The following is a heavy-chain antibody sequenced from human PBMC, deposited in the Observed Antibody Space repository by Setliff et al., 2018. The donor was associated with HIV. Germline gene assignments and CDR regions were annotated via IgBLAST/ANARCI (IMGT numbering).Heavy chain of an antibody. CDR1: GGTFSSYA. Sequence: SVKVSCKASGGTFSSYAISWVRQAPGQGLEWMGGIIPIFGTANYAQKFQGRVTITTDESTSTAYMELSSLRSDDTAVYYCARRGNYYASAFDYWGQGTLVTVSS. D-gene: IGHD3-10*01. CDR3: ARRGNYYASAFDY. J-gene: IGHJ4*02. V-gene: IGHV1-69*05. CDR2: IIPIFGTA.